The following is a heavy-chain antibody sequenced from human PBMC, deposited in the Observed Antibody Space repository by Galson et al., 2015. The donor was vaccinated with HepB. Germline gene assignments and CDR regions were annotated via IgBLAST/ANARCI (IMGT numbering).Heavy chain of an antibody. J-gene: IGHJ6*02. CDR1: GFTFSSYA. V-gene: IGHV3-30*04. CDR3: AGKYYYYYGMDV. CDR2: ISYDGSNK. Sequence: SLRLSCAASGFTFSSYAMHWVRQAPGKGLEWVAVISYDGSNKYYADSVKGRFTISRDNSKNTLYLQMNSLRAEDTAVYYCAGKYYYYYGMDVWGQGTTVTVSS.